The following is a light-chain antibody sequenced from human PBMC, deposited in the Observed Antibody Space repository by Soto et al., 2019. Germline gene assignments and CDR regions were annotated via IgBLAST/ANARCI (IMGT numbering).Light chain of an antibody. CDR2: AS. V-gene: IGKV1-27*01. CDR3: QKYNTVPWT. CDR1: QGISSY. Sequence: DIQMTQSPSSLSASIGDRVTITCRASQGISSYLAWYQQKPGKVPKLLIYASTLQSGVPSRFSGSGSGTDFTLTITGLQPEDVATYYCQKYNTVPWTFGQGTKVEIK. J-gene: IGKJ1*01.